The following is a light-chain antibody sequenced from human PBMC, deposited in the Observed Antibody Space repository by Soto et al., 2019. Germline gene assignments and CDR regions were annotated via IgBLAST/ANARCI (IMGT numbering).Light chain of an antibody. CDR3: QQYDSYSPT. J-gene: IGKJ1*01. CDR2: DAS. CDR1: QSIGSW. V-gene: IGKV1-5*01. Sequence: DIQMTQSPSTLSASVGDRVTITCRASQSIGSWLAWYQQKPWKAPKFLIYDASNLEAGVPSRFSGSGSGTEFTLTISSLQPDDFATYYCQQYDSYSPTFGQGTKVEIK.